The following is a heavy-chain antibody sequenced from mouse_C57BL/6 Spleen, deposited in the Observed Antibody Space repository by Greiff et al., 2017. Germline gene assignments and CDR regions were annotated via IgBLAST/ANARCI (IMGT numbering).Heavy chain of an antibody. CDR3: ARDDSGYVDY. CDR1: GYAFSSSW. Sequence: QVQLQQSGPELVKPGASVKISCKASGYAFSSSWMNWVKQRPGQGLEWIGRIYPGDGDTNYNRQFKGKATLTADKSSSTAYMQRSSRAYEDAADYFRARDDSGYVDYWGQGTTLTVSS. J-gene: IGHJ2*01. CDR2: IYPGDGDT. D-gene: IGHD3-2*02. V-gene: IGHV1-82*01.